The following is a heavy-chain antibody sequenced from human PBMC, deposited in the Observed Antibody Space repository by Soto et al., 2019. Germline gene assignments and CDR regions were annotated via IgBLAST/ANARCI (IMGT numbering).Heavy chain of an antibody. CDR3: AREHSSSWRFDY. CDR2: MNPNSGNT. CDR1: GYTFTSYD. D-gene: IGHD6-13*01. J-gene: IGHJ4*02. V-gene: IGHV1-8*01. Sequence: GAPVKVSCKASGYTFTSYDINWVRQATVQGLEWMGWMNPNSGNTGYAQKFQGRVTMTRNTSISTAYMELSSLRSEDTAVYYCAREHSSSWRFDYWGQGTLVTVSS.